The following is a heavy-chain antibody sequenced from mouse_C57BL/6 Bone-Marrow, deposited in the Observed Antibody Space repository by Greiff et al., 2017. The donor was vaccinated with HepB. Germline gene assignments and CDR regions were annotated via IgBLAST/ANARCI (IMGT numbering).Heavy chain of an antibody. V-gene: IGHV1-5*01. CDR3: ASQGGSSYAMDY. CDR1: GYTFTSYW. J-gene: IGHJ4*01. CDR2: IYPGNSDT. D-gene: IGHD1-1*01. Sequence: EVQMQQSGTVLARPGASVKMSCKTSGYTFTSYWMHWVKQRPGQGLEWIGAIYPGNSDTSYNQKFKGKAKLTAVTSASTAYMELSSLTNEDSAVYYCASQGGSSYAMDYWGQGTSVTVSS.